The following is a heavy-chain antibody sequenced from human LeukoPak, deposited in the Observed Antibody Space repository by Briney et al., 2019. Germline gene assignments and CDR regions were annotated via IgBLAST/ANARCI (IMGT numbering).Heavy chain of an antibody. CDR3: AIDFWSGYFVNAGGRDAFDI. CDR2: ISGSGGST. Sequence: GVLRLSCAASGFTVSSNYMSWVRQAPGKGLEWVSAISGSGGSTYYADSVKGRFTISRDNSKNTLYLQMNSLRAEDTAVYYCAIDFWSGYFVNAGGRDAFDIWGQGTMVTVSS. J-gene: IGHJ3*02. V-gene: IGHV3-23*01. CDR1: GFTVSSNY. D-gene: IGHD3-3*01.